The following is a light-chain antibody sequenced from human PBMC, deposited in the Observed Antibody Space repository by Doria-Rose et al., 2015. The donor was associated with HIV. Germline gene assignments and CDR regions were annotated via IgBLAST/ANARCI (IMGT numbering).Light chain of an antibody. CDR1: QSVSANY. CDR2: GAS. J-gene: IGKJ1*01. V-gene: IGKV3-20*01. Sequence: TQSPGTLSLSPGERATLSCRASQSVSANYLAWYQQRPGQSPRLLMYGASSRATDIPDRFSGSGSGTDFTLTISRLEPEEFAVYYCHQYASTRTFGQGTKVEIK. CDR3: HQYASTRT.